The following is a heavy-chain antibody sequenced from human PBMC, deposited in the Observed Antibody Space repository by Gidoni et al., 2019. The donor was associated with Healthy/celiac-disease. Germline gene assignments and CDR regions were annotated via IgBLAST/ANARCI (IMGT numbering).Heavy chain of an antibody. CDR1: GYSFTSYW. CDR2: IDPSDSYT. V-gene: IGHV5-10-1*03. J-gene: IGHJ6*02. D-gene: IGHD2-15*01. CDR3: ARVNCSGGSCYSSYYGMDV. Sequence: EVQLVQSGAEVKKPGESLRISCKGSGYSFTSYWISWVRQMPGKGLEWMGRIDPSDSYTNYSPSFQGHVTISADKSISTAYLQWSSLKASDTAMYYCARVNCSGGSCYSSYYGMDVWGQGTTVTVSS.